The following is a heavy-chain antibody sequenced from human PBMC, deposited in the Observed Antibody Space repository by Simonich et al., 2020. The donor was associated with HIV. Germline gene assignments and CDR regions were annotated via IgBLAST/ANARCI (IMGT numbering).Heavy chain of an antibody. V-gene: IGHV4-38-2*01. CDR1: GYSISSGYY. D-gene: IGHD4-17*01. J-gene: IGHJ4*02. Sequence: QVQLQESGPGLVKPSETLSLTCAVSGYSISSGYYGGWIRQPPGKGLEWIGSIYLRRSTYYNPSLKSRVTISVDTSKNQFSLKMSSLTAADTAVYYCYGDYGEYYFDHWSQGTLVTVSS. CDR3: YGDYGEYYFDH. CDR2: IYLRRST.